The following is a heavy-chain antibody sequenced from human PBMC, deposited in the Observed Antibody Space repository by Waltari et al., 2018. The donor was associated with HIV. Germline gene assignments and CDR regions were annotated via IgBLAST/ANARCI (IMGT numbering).Heavy chain of an antibody. J-gene: IGHJ6*02. D-gene: IGHD5-12*01. V-gene: IGHV3-7*01. CDR3: AIDRATV. CDR1: GFTFRSYW. CDR2: IKDGGSAR. Sequence: EVQLVESGGDLVQPGGSLRLSCAASGFTFRSYWMRWVRQAPGKGLEWVALIKDGGSARLYVDSMKGRFTISRDNAENSLYLQMNSLRAEDTAVYYCAIDRATVWGQGTTVTVSS.